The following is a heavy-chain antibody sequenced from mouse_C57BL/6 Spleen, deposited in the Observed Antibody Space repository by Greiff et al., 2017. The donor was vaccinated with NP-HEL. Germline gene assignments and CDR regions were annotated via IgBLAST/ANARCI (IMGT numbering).Heavy chain of an antibody. Sequence: VQLQQSGAELVRPGTSVKVSCKASGYAFTNYLIEWVKQRPGQGLEWIGVINPGSGGTNYNEKFKGKATLTADKSSSTAYMQLSSLTSEDSAVYFCARPHSSGYFDYWGQGTTLTVSS. CDR2: INPGSGGT. J-gene: IGHJ2*01. D-gene: IGHD3-2*02. CDR1: GYAFTNYL. CDR3: ARPHSSGYFDY. V-gene: IGHV1-54*01.